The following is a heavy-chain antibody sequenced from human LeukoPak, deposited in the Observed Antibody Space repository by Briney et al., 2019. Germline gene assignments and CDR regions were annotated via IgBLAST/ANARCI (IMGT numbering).Heavy chain of an antibody. Sequence: ASVKVSCKASGYTFTNHAINWVRQAPGQGLEYMGWIDTNTGNPSCAQAFTGRIVFSLDTSVSTAYLQISSQKAEDTAVYYCVLGSGSPDAFDIWGQGTMVTVSS. J-gene: IGHJ3*02. D-gene: IGHD3-22*01. CDR3: VLGSGSPDAFDI. CDR1: GYTFTNHA. V-gene: IGHV7-4-1*02. CDR2: IDTNTGNP.